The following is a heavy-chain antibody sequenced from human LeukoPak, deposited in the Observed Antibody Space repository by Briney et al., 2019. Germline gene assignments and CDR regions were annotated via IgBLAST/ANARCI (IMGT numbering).Heavy chain of an antibody. D-gene: IGHD1-1*01. Sequence: SETLSLTCTVSGGSITNSYWNWIRQSPGKGLEWIGYINYSGSTNYNPTLKSRVTISVDTSKNQFSLKLSSVTAADTAVYFCARDPLSTNDFDIWGQGTMVTVSS. V-gene: IGHV4-59*01. J-gene: IGHJ3*02. CDR3: ARDPLSTNDFDI. CDR2: INYSGST. CDR1: GGSITNSY.